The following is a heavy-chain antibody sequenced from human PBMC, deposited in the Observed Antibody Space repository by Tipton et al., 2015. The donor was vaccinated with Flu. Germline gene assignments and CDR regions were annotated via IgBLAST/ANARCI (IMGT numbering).Heavy chain of an antibody. CDR2: IKQDGSEK. D-gene: IGHD3-22*01. Sequence: SLRLSCAASGFTFSSYWMSWVRQAPGKGLEWVANIKQDGSEKYYVDSVKGRFTISRDNAKNSLYLQMNSLRAEDTAVYYCARERRHYYDSSGYPDAFDIWGQGTMVTVSS. J-gene: IGHJ3*02. V-gene: IGHV3-7*01. CDR1: GFTFSSYW. CDR3: ARERRHYYDSSGYPDAFDI.